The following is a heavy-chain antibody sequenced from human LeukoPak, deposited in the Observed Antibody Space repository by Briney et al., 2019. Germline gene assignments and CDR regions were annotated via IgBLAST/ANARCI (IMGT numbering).Heavy chain of an antibody. V-gene: IGHV1-69*13. CDR2: IIPNFGTG. D-gene: IGHD3-22*01. J-gene: IGHJ4*02. Sequence: GASVKVSCKASGGTFSSSAFSWVRQAPGQGLEWMGGIIPNFGTGVYAQKLQGRVTITADESTSTVHLELSSLRSEDTAVYYCARDSGYYDSSGYYPYYFDYWGQGTLVTVSS. CDR1: GGTFSSSA. CDR3: ARDSGYYDSSGYYPYYFDY.